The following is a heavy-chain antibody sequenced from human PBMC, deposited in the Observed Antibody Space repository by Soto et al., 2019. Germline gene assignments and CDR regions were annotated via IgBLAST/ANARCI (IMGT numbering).Heavy chain of an antibody. Sequence: PSETLSLTCAVYGGSFSGYYWSWIRQPPGKGLEWIGEINHSGSTNYNPSLKSRVTISVDTSKNQFSLKLSSVTAADTAVYYCAREELRFLEWLKRKNWFDPWGQGTLVTVSS. CDR1: GGSFSGYY. CDR2: INHSGST. D-gene: IGHD3-3*01. V-gene: IGHV4-34*01. CDR3: AREELRFLEWLKRKNWFDP. J-gene: IGHJ5*02.